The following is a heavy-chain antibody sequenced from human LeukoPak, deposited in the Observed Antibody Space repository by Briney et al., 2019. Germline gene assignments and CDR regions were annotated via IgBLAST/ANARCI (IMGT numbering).Heavy chain of an antibody. CDR1: GGSISSGGYY. CDR2: IYYSGST. D-gene: IGHD2-15*01. Sequence: PLETLSLTCTVSGGSISSGGYYWSWIRQHPGKGLEWIGYIYYSGSTYYNPSLKSRVTISVDTSKNQFSLKLSSVTAADTAVYYCARADCSGGSCYFYGALDYWGQGTLVTVSS. CDR3: ARADCSGGSCYFYGALDY. J-gene: IGHJ4*02. V-gene: IGHV4-31*03.